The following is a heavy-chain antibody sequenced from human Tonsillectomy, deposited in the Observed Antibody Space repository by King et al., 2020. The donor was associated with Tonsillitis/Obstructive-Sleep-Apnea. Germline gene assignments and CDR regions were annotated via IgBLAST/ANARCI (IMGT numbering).Heavy chain of an antibody. CDR3: TSSLTTRGAFDI. J-gene: IGHJ3*02. CDR2: RKSQSSGGPT. CDR1: GFTFSNAW. V-gene: IGHV3-15*01. Sequence: EVQLVESGGGLVKPGGSLILSCAASGFTFSNAWMIWFRQSPGKGLEVVGRRKSQSSGGPTDHAAPVKGRFTISGDDSKNALYLQMNSLKTEDTAVYYCTSSLTTRGAFDIWGQGTMVTVSS. D-gene: IGHD2-2*01.